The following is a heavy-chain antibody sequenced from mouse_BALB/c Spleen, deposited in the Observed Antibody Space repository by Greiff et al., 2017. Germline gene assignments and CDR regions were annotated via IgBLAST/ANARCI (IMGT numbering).Heavy chain of an antibody. CDR2: INPYNGAT. V-gene: IGHV1-31*01. D-gene: IGHD1-1*01. CDR3: AREVATTVVTY. Sequence: VQLKESGPELVKPGASVKISCKASGYSFTGYYMHWVKQSHVKSLEWIGRINPYNGATSYNQNFKDKASLTVDKSSSTAYMELHSLTSEDSAVYYCAREVATTVVTYWGQGTLVTVSA. CDR1: GYSFTGYY. J-gene: IGHJ3*01.